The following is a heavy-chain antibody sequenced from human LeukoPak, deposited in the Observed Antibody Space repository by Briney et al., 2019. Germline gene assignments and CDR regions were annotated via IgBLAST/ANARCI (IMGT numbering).Heavy chain of an antibody. CDR2: INGDGSIE. J-gene: IGHJ4*02. CDR1: GFTFSSYW. V-gene: IGHV3-7*01. CDR3: ARDPIVGDTGGGDY. D-gene: IGHD1-26*01. Sequence: GGSLRLSCADSGFTFSSYWMTWVRQAPGKGREWVSNINGDGSIENYVHSVRGRFSIFRDNAKDALYLQMNSLRVDDTAIYYCARDPIVGDTGGGDYWGQGTLVTVSS.